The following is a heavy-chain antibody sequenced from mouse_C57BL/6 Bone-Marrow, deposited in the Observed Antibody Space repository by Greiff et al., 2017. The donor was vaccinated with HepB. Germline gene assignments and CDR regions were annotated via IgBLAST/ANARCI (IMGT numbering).Heavy chain of an antibody. CDR1: GFNIKDDY. D-gene: IGHD2-4*01. Sequence: VQLQQSGAELVRPGASVKLSCTASGFNIKDDYMHWVKQRPEQGLEWIGWIDPENGDTEYASKFQGKATITADTSSNTAYLQLSSLTSEDTAVYYCTTYDYTAWFAYWGQGTLVTVSA. V-gene: IGHV14-4*01. J-gene: IGHJ3*01. CDR3: TTYDYTAWFAY. CDR2: IDPENGDT.